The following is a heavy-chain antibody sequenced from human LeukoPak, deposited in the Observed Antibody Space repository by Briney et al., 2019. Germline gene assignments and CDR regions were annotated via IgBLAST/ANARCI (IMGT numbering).Heavy chain of an antibody. CDR1: GGSFSGYY. V-gene: IGHV4-34*01. CDR2: INHSGST. D-gene: IGHD2-15*01. Sequence: SETLSLTCAVYGGSFSGYYWSWIRQPPGKGLEWTGEINHSGSTNYNPSLKSRVTISVDTSKNQFSLKLSSVTAADTAVYYCARLESRYCSGGSCYLFDYWGQGTLVTVSS. J-gene: IGHJ4*02. CDR3: ARLESRYCSGGSCYLFDY.